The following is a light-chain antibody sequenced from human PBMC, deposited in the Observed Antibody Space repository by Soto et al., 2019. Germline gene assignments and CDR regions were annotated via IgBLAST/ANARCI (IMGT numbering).Light chain of an antibody. J-gene: IGKJ2*01. CDR2: AAS. Sequence: IKMTQSPSSLSASVGDRVTIACRASQSISDYLNRYQQKPGKAPKLLIHAASSLQSGVPSRFSGSGSGTDFTLTISSLQPEDFATYYCKQSSTILRYTLAQGT. CDR3: KQSSTILRYT. CDR1: QSISDY. V-gene: IGKV1-39*01.